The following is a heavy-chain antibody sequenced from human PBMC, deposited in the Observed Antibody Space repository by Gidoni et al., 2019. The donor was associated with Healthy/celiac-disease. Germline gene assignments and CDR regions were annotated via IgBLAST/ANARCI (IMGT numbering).Heavy chain of an antibody. V-gene: IGHV1-18*01. Sequence: QVQLVQSGAEVKKPGASVKVSCKASGYTFTSYGISWVRQAPGQGLEWMGWISAYNGNTNYAQKLQGRVTMTTDTSTSTAYMELRSLRSDDTAVYYCAREVGITMVQGVTIGYYYGMDVWGQGTTVTVSS. CDR3: AREVGITMVQGVTIGYYYGMDV. CDR2: ISAYNGNT. J-gene: IGHJ6*02. CDR1: GYTFTSYG. D-gene: IGHD3-10*01.